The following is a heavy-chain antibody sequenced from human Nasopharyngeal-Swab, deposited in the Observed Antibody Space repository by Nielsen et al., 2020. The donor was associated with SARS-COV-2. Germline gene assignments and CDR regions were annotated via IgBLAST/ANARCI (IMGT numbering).Heavy chain of an antibody. D-gene: IGHD2-15*01. V-gene: IGHV3-9*01. CDR2: ISWNSGSI. CDR3: AKDGSVVSATGNYGMDV. CDR1: GFTFDEYA. Sequence: GGSLRLSCAASGFTFDEYAMHWVRQAPGKGLEWVSGISWNSGSIGYADSVKGRFTISRDNAKNSLYLQMNSLRAEDTALYYCAKDGSVVSATGNYGMDVWGKGTTVTVSS. J-gene: IGHJ6*04.